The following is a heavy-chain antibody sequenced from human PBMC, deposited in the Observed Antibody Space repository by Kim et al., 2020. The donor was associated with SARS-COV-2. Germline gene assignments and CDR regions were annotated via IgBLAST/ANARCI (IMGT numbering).Heavy chain of an antibody. Sequence: GGSLRLSCAASGFTFSSYAMHWVCQAPGKGLEWVAVISYDGSNKYYADSVKGRFTISRDNSKNTLYLQMNSLRAEDTAVYYCASPYYDFWSGYLAYIDYWGQGTLVTVSS. J-gene: IGHJ4*02. CDR1: GFTFSSYA. V-gene: IGHV3-30-3*01. CDR2: ISYDGSNK. D-gene: IGHD3-3*01. CDR3: ASPYYDFWSGYLAYIDY.